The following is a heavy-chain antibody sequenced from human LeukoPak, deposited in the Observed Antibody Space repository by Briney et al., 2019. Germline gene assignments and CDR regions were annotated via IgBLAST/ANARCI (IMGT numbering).Heavy chain of an antibody. Sequence: ASVKVSCKASGYTFTSFDFNWVRQATGQGLEWMGWMKSNNGHTGYAQRFQGRVTMTRDTSISTAYMELSSLTFEDTAVYYCARGPPNWGMVGYWGQGTLVTVSS. V-gene: IGHV1-8*01. CDR3: ARGPPNWGMVGY. CDR1: GYTFTSFD. J-gene: IGHJ4*02. D-gene: IGHD7-27*01. CDR2: MKSNNGHT.